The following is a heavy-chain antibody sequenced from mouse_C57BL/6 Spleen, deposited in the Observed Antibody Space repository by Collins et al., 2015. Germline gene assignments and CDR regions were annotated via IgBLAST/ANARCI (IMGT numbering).Heavy chain of an antibody. CDR2: IHPSDSDT. CDR3: AIGYYYGSNYLDY. J-gene: IGHJ2*01. CDR1: CTFSSYW. Sequence: CTFSSYWMHWVKQRPGQGLEWIGRIHPSDSDTNYNQKFKGKATLTVDKSSSTAYMQLSSLTSEDSAVYYCAIGYYYGSNYLDYWGQGTTLTVSS. D-gene: IGHD1-1*01. V-gene: IGHV1-74*01.